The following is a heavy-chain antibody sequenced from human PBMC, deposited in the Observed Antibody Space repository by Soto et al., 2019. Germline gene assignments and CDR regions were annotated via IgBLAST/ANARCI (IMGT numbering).Heavy chain of an antibody. V-gene: IGHV4-31*03. CDR3: ARATGTLRSRNCDY. CDR2: IYHTGST. Sequence: SSETLSLTCSVSGGSISTVGHYWTWIRQPPGKGLEWIGSIYHTGSTYYSKSLRSRLTMSVDTSKSQFSLRLSSVTAADTAVYYCARATGTLRSRNCDYWGQGSLVTVSS. CDR1: GGSISTVGHY. J-gene: IGHJ4*02. D-gene: IGHD1-1*01.